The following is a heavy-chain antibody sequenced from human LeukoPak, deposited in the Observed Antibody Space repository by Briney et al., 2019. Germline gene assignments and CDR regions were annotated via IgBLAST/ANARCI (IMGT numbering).Heavy chain of an antibody. V-gene: IGHV3-73*01. CDR1: GFTFSGSA. J-gene: IGHJ4*02. Sequence: GGSLRLSCAASGFTFSGSAMHWVRQASGKGLEWVGRIRSKANSYATAYAASVKGRFTISRDDSKNTAYLQMNSLKTEDTAVYNCTRWDYGSGSYIDYWGQGTLVTVSS. D-gene: IGHD3-10*01. CDR3: TRWDYGSGSYIDY. CDR2: IRSKANSYAT.